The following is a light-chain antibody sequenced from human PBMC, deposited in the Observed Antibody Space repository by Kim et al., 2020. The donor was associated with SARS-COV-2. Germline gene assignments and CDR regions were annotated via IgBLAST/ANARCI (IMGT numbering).Light chain of an antibody. CDR3: QVWDTDNDHYV. V-gene: IGLV3-21*04. Sequence: SYELTQPPSVSVAPGETARLTCGGNRIGSKSVHWYQQKPGQAPVVVIYYDSDRPSGIPERFSGSNSGNTATLTISSVEAGDEADYYCQVWDTDNDHYVF. J-gene: IGLJ1*01. CDR1: RIGSKS. CDR2: YDS.